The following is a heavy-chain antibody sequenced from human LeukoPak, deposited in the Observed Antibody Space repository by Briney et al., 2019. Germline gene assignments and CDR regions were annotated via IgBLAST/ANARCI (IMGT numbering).Heavy chain of an antibody. CDR1: GYTFTGYY. V-gene: IGHV1-2*02. D-gene: IGHD2-2*01. J-gene: IGHJ6*03. Sequence: ASVKVSCKASGYTFTGYYMHWVRQAPGQGLEWMGWINPNSGGTNYAQKFQGRVTITTDESTSTAYMELSSLRSEDTAVYYCAREWYCSSTSCPGYYYYMDVWGKGTTVTVSS. CDR2: INPNSGGT. CDR3: AREWYCSSTSCPGYYYYMDV.